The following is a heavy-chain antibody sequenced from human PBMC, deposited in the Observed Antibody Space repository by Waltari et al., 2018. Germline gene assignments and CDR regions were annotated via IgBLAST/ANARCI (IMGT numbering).Heavy chain of an antibody. V-gene: IGHV4-34*01. CDR3: ARALGFSSSSGRIDS. J-gene: IGHJ4*02. D-gene: IGHD6-6*01. Sequence: QVQLQQWGAGLLKPSETLSLTCAVYGGSFSGYYWSWIRQPPGKGLEWIGEINHSGSANYSPSLKSRVTISVDPSKNQFSLKLSSVTAADTAVYYCARALGFSSSSGRIDSWGQGTLVTVSS. CDR1: GGSFSGYY. CDR2: INHSGSA.